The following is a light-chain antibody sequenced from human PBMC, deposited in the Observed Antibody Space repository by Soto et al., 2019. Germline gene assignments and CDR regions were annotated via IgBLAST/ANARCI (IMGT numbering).Light chain of an antibody. Sequence: QSALTQPASVSGSPGQSITISCTGTSSDVGAYNFVSWYQQYPGKAPKLMIYEVSNRPSGISNRFSGSKSGNTASLTITGLQTEDEADYYCQSYDSSLSGYVFGTGTKLTVL. CDR3: QSYDSSLSGYV. CDR1: SSDVGAYNF. CDR2: EVS. V-gene: IGLV2-14*01. J-gene: IGLJ1*01.